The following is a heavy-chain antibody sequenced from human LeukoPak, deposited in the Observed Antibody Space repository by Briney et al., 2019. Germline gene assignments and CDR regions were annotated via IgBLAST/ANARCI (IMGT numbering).Heavy chain of an antibody. V-gene: IGHV3-21*01. Sequence: GGSLRLSCAASGFTFSSYSMNWVRQAPGKGLEWVSSISSSSYIYYADSVKGRFTISRDNAKNSLYLQMNSLRAEDTAVYYCARTPRSYLYYFDYWGQGTLVTVSS. CDR3: ARTPRSYLYYFDY. CDR1: GFTFSSYS. J-gene: IGHJ4*02. CDR2: ISSSSYI. D-gene: IGHD1-26*01.